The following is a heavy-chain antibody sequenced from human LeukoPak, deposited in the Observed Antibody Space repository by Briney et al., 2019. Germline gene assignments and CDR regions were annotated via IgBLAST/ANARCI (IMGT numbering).Heavy chain of an antibody. D-gene: IGHD2-21*01. Sequence: PGRSLRLSCAASGLNFKIYGMEWVRQAPGKGLKWVSFIWYDGSYKYYADSVRGRFSISRDNSKNTLYLQMNSLRAEDTAVYYCATYYGGNPEYLQHWGQGAPVIVSS. CDR2: IWYDGSYK. CDR1: GLNFKIYG. V-gene: IGHV3-33*01. J-gene: IGHJ1*01. CDR3: ATYYGGNPEYLQH.